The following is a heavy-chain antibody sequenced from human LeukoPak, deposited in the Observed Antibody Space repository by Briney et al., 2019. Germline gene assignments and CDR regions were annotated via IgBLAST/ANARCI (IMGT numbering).Heavy chain of an antibody. CDR3: ARAYSSSWYFDY. V-gene: IGHV3-7*03. J-gene: IGHJ4*02. CDR2: INQDGRKK. D-gene: IGHD6-13*01. Sequence: GGSLRLSCAASGFTFSTYWMSWVRQAPGKGLEWVANINQDGRKKYYVDSVKGRFTISRDNAKNSLYLQMNSLRAEDTAVYYCARAYSSSWYFDYWGQGTLVTVSS. CDR1: GFTFSTYW.